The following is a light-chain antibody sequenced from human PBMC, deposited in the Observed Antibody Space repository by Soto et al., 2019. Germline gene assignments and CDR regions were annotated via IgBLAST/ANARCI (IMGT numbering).Light chain of an antibody. CDR1: QSIGYW. Sequence: DIQMTQSPSRLSASVGERVTITCLASQSIGYWLAWYQQKPGKAPNLLIYAASTLETGVPSRFSGSGFGTEFTLTIASLQPEDVATYYCQQYHTFSIAFGQGTRLEIK. J-gene: IGKJ5*01. CDR3: QQYHTFSIA. V-gene: IGKV1-5*01. CDR2: AAS.